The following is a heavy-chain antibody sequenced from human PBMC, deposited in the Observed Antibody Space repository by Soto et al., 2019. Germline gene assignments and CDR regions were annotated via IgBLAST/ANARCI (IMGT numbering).Heavy chain of an antibody. D-gene: IGHD5-12*01. CDR3: ARGAEGWLQRIDS. J-gene: IGHJ4*02. V-gene: IGHV3-21*01. Sequence: PGGSLRLSCAASGFTFSSYSMSWVRQAPGKGLEWVSSISSSSSYIYYADSVKGRFTISRDNAKNSLYLQMNSLRAEDTAVYYCARGAEGWLQRIDSWGQGTLVTVSS. CDR2: ISSSSSYI. CDR1: GFTFSSYS.